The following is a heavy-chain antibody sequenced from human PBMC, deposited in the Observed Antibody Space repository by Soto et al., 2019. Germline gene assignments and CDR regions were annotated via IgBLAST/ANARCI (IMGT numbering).Heavy chain of an antibody. D-gene: IGHD7-27*01. CDR2: TYYRSKWYN. Sequence: KQSQTLSLTCAISGDSVSSNSAAWNWIRQSPSRGLEWLGRTYYRSKWYNDYAVSVKSRITINPDTSKNQFSLQLNSVTPEDTAVYYCARDRVIDHPQLGSSFDPWGQGTLVTVSS. V-gene: IGHV6-1*01. J-gene: IGHJ5*02. CDR3: ARDRVIDHPQLGSSFDP. CDR1: GDSVSSNSAA.